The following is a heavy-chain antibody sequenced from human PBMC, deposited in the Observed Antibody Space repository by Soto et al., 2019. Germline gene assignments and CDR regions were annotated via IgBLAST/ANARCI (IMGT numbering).Heavy chain of an antibody. J-gene: IGHJ4*02. CDR1: GYTFTSYG. Sequence: QVQLVQSGAEVKKPGASVKVSCKAFGYTFTSYGISWVRQAPGQGLEWMGWISAYNGNTNYAQKLQGRVTMTTDTSTSTAYMELRSLRSDDTAVYYCARDATYNWNYADFDYWGQGTLVTVSS. D-gene: IGHD1-7*01. CDR2: ISAYNGNT. V-gene: IGHV1-18*01. CDR3: ARDATYNWNYADFDY.